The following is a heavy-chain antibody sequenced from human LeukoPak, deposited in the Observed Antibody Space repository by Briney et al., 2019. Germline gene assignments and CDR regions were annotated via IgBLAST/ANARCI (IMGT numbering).Heavy chain of an antibody. J-gene: IGHJ3*02. D-gene: IGHD4-17*01. CDR1: GGSFSGYY. CDR2: INHSGGT. CDR3: ASDDYGDLVNAFDI. Sequence: SETLSLTCAVYGGSFSGYYWSWIRQPPGKGLEWIGEINHSGGTNYNPSLKSRVTISLDTSKNHFSLKLTSVTAAETAVYYCASDDYGDLVNAFDIWGQGTMVTVSS. V-gene: IGHV4-34*01.